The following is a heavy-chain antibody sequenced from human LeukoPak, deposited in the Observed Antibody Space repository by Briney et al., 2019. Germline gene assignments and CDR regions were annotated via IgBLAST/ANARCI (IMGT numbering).Heavy chain of an antibody. CDR3: ARCVHYYDSTGYFDY. CDR1: GFIFSSYG. Sequence: GGSLRLSCAASGFIFSSYGMHWVRQAPGKGLEWVAFIRYDGSNKYYADSVKGRFTISRDNSKNTLYLQMNSLRAEDTAVYYCARCVHYYDSTGYFDYWGQGTLVTVSS. J-gene: IGHJ4*02. CDR2: IRYDGSNK. D-gene: IGHD3-22*01. V-gene: IGHV3-30*02.